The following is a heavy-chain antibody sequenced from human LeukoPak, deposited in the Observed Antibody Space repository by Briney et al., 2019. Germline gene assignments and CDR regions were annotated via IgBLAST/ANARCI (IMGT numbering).Heavy chain of an antibody. CDR2: FDPEDGET. CDR1: GYTLTELS. J-gene: IGHJ5*02. V-gene: IGHV1-24*01. Sequence: GASVKVSCKVSGYTLTELSMHWVRQAPGKGLEWMGGFDPEDGETIYAQKFQGRVTMTEDTSTDTAYMELSSLRSEDTAVYYCASWRSYYDSSGFNWFDPWGQGTLVTVSS. CDR3: ASWRSYYDSSGFNWFDP. D-gene: IGHD3-22*01.